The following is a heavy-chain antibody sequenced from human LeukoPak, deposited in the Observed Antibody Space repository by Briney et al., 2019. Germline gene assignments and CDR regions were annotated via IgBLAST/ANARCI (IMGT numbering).Heavy chain of an antibody. J-gene: IGHJ4*02. Sequence: ASVKVSCKASGYTFTSYYMHWVRQAPGQGLEWMGIINPSGGSTSYAQKFQGRVTMTRDMSTSTVYMELSSLRSEDTAVYYCARDTEVLRYFDWLFPKYYFDYWGQGTLVTVSS. CDR3: ARDTEVLRYFDWLFPKYYFDY. CDR2: INPSGGST. CDR1: GYTFTSYY. V-gene: IGHV1-46*01. D-gene: IGHD3-9*01.